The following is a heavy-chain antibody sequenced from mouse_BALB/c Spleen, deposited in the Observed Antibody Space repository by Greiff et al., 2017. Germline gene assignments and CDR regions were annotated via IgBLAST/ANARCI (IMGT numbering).Heavy chain of an antibody. CDR3: GRIYYDYDGYYYAMDY. J-gene: IGHJ4*01. V-gene: IGHV1-37*01. D-gene: IGHD2-4*01. Sequence: VQLKESGPELVKPGASVKISCKASGYSFTGYFMNWVKQSHGKSLEWIGRINPYNGDTFYNQKFKGKATLTVDKSSSTAHMELLSLTSEDSAVYYCGRIYYDYDGYYYAMDYWGQGTSVTVSS. CDR1: GYSFTGYF. CDR2: INPYNGDT.